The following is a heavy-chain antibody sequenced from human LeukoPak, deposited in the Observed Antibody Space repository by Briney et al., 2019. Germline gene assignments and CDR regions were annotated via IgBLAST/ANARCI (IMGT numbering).Heavy chain of an antibody. CDR1: GFNFSSYA. J-gene: IGHJ4*02. CDR3: AKPDVGISAPFDY. CDR2: ISGSGGSS. D-gene: IGHD2-21*01. V-gene: IGHV3-23*01. Sequence: GGSLRLSCAASGFNFSSYAMSWVRQAPGKGLEWVSAISGSGGSSYYADSVKGRFTISRDNSKKTLYLQMNSLRAEDTAVYYCAKPDVGISAPFDYWGQGTLVTVSS.